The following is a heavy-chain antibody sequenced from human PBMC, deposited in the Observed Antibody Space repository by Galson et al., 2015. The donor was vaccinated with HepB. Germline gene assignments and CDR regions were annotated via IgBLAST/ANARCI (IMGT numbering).Heavy chain of an antibody. Sequence: SLRLSCAASGFTFSSYSMNWVRQAPGKELEWVSSISSSSSYIYYADSVKGRFTISRDNAKNSLYLQMNSLRAEDTAVYYCARGIVVPAASWFDPWGQGTLVTVSS. V-gene: IGHV3-21*01. CDR2: ISSSSSYI. J-gene: IGHJ5*02. CDR3: ARGIVVPAASWFDP. D-gene: IGHD2-2*01. CDR1: GFTFSSYS.